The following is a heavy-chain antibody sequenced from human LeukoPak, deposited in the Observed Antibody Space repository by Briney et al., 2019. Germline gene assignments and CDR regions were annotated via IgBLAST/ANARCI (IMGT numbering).Heavy chain of an antibody. CDR2: IYYSGST. CDR1: GGSLRSSSYY. CDR3: ARGDGYSAYGMDV. D-gene: IGHD5-24*01. J-gene: IGHJ6*02. V-gene: IGHV4-61*01. Sequence: SETLSLTCTVSGGSLRSSSYYWGWTRQPPGKGLEWIGYIYYSGSTNYNPSLKSRVTISVDTSKNQFALKLSSVTAADTAVYYCARGDGYSAYGMDVWGQGTTVTVSS.